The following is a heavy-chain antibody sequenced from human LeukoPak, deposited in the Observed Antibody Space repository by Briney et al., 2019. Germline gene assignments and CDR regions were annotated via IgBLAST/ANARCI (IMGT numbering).Heavy chain of an antibody. Sequence: SETLSLTCTVSGGSLSSGDYYWSWIRQPPGTGLEWIGYIYYSGSTYYNPSLKSRVTISVDTSKNQFSLKLSSVTAADTAVYYCARSAAAGTVDYFDYWGQGTLVTVSS. J-gene: IGHJ4*02. CDR3: ARSAAAGTVDYFDY. V-gene: IGHV4-30-4*01. CDR2: IYYSGST. D-gene: IGHD6-13*01. CDR1: GGSLSSGDYY.